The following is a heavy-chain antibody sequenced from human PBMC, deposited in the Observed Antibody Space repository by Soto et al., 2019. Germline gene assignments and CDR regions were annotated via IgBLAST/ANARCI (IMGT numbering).Heavy chain of an antibody. CDR1: GFTFSSYE. J-gene: IGHJ3*02. Sequence: GGSLRLSCAASGFTFSSYEMNWVRQAPGKGLEWVSYISSSGSTIYYADSVKGRFTISRDNAKNSLYLQMNSLRAEDTAVYYCASGATYSSGWSTPEGDALDIWGQGTMVTVSS. CDR3: ASGATYSSGWSTPEGDALDI. CDR2: ISSSGSTI. D-gene: IGHD6-19*01. V-gene: IGHV3-48*03.